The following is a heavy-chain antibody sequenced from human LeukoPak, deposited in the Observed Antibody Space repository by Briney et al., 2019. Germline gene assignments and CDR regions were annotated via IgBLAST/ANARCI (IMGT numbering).Heavy chain of an antibody. CDR1: GGTFSSYA. V-gene: IGHV1-24*01. CDR3: ATLGDGYNSNFDY. CDR2: FDPEDGET. D-gene: IGHD5-24*01. Sequence: ASVKVSCKASGGTFSSYAISWVRQAPGKGLEWMGGFDPEDGETIYAQKFQGRVTMTEDTSTDTAYMELSSLRSEDTAVYYCATLGDGYNSNFDYWGQGTLVTVSS. J-gene: IGHJ4*02.